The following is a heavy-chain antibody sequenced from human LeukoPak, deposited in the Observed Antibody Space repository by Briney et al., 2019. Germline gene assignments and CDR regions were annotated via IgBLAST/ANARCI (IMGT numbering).Heavy chain of an antibody. D-gene: IGHD3-9*01. Sequence: ASVKVSCKASGYTSTSYGISWVRQAPGQGLEWMGWISAYNGNTNYAQKLQGRVTMTTDTSTSTAYMELRSLRSDDTAVYYCARDRGSRYDILTGYPYYFDYWGQGTLVTVSS. V-gene: IGHV1-18*01. J-gene: IGHJ4*02. CDR2: ISAYNGNT. CDR1: GYTSTSYG. CDR3: ARDRGSRYDILTGYPYYFDY.